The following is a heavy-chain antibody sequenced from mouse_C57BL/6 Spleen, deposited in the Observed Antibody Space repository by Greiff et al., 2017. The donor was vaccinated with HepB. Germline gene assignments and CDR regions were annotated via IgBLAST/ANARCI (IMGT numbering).Heavy chain of an antibody. CDR3: ARSLYYGSYFDY. CDR1: GYTFTDYN. J-gene: IGHJ2*01. Sequence: EVQLQQSGPELVKPGASVKMSCKASGYTFTDYNMHWVKQSHGKSLEWIGYINPNNGGTSYNQKFKGKATLTVNKSSSTAYMELRSLTSEDSAVYYCARSLYYGSYFDYWGQGTTLTVSS. CDR2: INPNNGGT. D-gene: IGHD1-1*01. V-gene: IGHV1-22*01.